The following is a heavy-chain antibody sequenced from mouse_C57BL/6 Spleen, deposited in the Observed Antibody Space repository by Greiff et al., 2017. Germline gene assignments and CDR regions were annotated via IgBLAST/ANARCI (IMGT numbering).Heavy chain of an antibody. CDR1: GFTFSDYY. Sequence: EVQLVESGGGLVQPGGSLKLSCAASGFTFSDYYMYWVRPTPEKRLEWVAYISNGGGSTYYPDTVKGRFTISRDNAKNTLYLQMSRLKSEDTAMYYCARHGTTTMVTTPFAYWGQGTLVTVSA. J-gene: IGHJ3*01. D-gene: IGHD2-2*01. CDR3: ARHGTTTMVTTPFAY. V-gene: IGHV5-12*01. CDR2: ISNGGGST.